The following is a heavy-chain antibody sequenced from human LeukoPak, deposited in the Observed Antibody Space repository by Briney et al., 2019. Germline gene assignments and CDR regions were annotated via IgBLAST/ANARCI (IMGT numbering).Heavy chain of an antibody. CDR1: GFTFSSYV. Sequence: GGSLRLSCAASGFTFSSYVMSWVRQAPGKGLEWVSEISGSGTNTYYADSVKGRFTITRDNSKNTLYLQMNRLRVEDTAVYYGARWYQRGYWGQGTLVTVSS. V-gene: IGHV3-23*01. CDR3: ARWYQRGY. J-gene: IGHJ4*02. D-gene: IGHD2-2*01. CDR2: ISGSGTNT.